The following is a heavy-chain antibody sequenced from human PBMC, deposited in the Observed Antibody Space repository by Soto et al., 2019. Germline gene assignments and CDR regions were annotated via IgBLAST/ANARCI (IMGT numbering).Heavy chain of an antibody. CDR2: ISIGGGTT. V-gene: IGHV3-23*01. Sequence: GGSLRLSCAASGFTFRNYGMNWVRQAPGKGLEWVSSISIGGGTTYYADSVKGRFTISRDNSKNTLYLQMNSLRAEDTAVYYCAKNPGYYYDSTGYHFDYWGQGTLVTVSS. J-gene: IGHJ4*02. CDR1: GFTFRNYG. D-gene: IGHD3-22*01. CDR3: AKNPGYYYDSTGYHFDY.